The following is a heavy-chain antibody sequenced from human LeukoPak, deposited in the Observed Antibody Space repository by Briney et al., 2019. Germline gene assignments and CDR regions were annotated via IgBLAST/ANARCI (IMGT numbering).Heavy chain of an antibody. Sequence: VGSLRLSCAASGFTFSSYGMHWVRQAPGKGLEWVAVISYDGSNKYYADSVKGRFTISRDNSKNTLYLQMNSLRAEDTAVYYCAKDGAYSSGWNPFDYWGQGTLVTVSS. CDR2: ISYDGSNK. CDR1: GFTFSSYG. V-gene: IGHV3-30*18. J-gene: IGHJ4*02. D-gene: IGHD6-19*01. CDR3: AKDGAYSSGWNPFDY.